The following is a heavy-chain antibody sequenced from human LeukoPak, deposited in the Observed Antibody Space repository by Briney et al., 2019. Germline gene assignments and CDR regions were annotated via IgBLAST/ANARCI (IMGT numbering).Heavy chain of an antibody. CDR2: INPSGGST. V-gene: IGHV1-46*01. D-gene: IGHD6-13*01. CDR1: GYTFTSYY. J-gene: IGHJ4*02. Sequence: ASVKVSCKASGYTFTSYYMHWVRRAPGQGLEWMGIINPSGGSTSYAQKFQGRVTMTRDMSTSTVYMELSSLRSEDTAVYYCTREPGIAAAPYFDYWGQGTLVTVSS. CDR3: TREPGIAAAPYFDY.